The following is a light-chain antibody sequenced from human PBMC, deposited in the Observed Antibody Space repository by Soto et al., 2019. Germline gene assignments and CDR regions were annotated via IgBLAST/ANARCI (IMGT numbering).Light chain of an antibody. J-gene: IGLJ3*02. CDR1: NSNIGSNA. Sequence: QSVLTQSPSVSGAPRQSVNISCSGNNSNIGSNAVHWYQQLPGKALKLLMYYNDMLPSGVSDRFSGSKSGTSASLAISGLQSEDEGDYYCATWDDRLTAWVFGGGTKLTVL. CDR3: ATWDDRLTAWV. CDR2: YND. V-gene: IGLV1-36*01.